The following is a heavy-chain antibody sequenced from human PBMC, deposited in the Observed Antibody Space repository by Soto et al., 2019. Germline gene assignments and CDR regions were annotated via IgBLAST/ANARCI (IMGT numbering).Heavy chain of an antibody. J-gene: IGHJ6*02. Sequence: QVQLVQSGAEVKKPGSSVKVSCKASGGTFSSYAISWVRQAPGQGLEWMGGIVPIFGTINYAQKFQGRVTIIADESSSTAYMELSSLKSEDMAVYYCARDAAGTGAYYYGMDVWGQGTTVTVSS. CDR1: GGTFSSYA. D-gene: IGHD1-1*01. CDR2: IVPIFGTI. CDR3: ARDAAGTGAYYYGMDV. V-gene: IGHV1-69*01.